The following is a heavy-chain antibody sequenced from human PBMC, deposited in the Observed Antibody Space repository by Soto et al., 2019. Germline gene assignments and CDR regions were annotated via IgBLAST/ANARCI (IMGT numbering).Heavy chain of an antibody. V-gene: IGHV6-1*01. CDR1: GDSVSSNTAA. CDR3: ARGVAGNGFDL. Sequence: SQTLSLTCAISGDSVSSNTAAWNWIRSSPSRGLEWLGRTYYRSNWRHDYAVSVKSRITVNPDTSKNHFSLQLNSVTPDDTAVYYCARGVAGNGFDLWGQETLVTV. CDR2: TYYRSNWRH. D-gene: IGHD6-19*01. J-gene: IGHJ4*02.